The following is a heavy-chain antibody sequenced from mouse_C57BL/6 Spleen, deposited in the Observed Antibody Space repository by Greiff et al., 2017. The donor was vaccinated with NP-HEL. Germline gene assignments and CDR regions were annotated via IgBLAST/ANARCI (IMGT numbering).Heavy chain of an antibody. CDR3: TAPVYDYSYEAMDY. CDR2: IDPEDGDT. Sequence: EVQLQQSGAELVRPGASVKLSCTASGFNIKDYYMHWVKQRPEQGLEWIGRIDPEDGDTEYAPKFQGKATMTADTSSNPAYLQLSSLTSDDTAVYYCTAPVYDYSYEAMDYGGQGTSVTVSS. V-gene: IGHV14-1*01. CDR1: GFNIKDYY. D-gene: IGHD2-4*01. J-gene: IGHJ4*01.